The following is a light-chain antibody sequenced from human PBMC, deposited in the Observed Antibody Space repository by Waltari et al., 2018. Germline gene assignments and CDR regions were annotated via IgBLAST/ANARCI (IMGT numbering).Light chain of an antibody. J-gene: IGKJ2*01. CDR3: QQYDNWPQYT. V-gene: IGKV3-15*01. Sequence: EIVLTQSPATLSVSPGESATLPSRASQRVISTLTWYQQKPGQAPRLLIYAASTRAAGIPARFSGSGSWTEFTLTISSMQSEDFAVYYCQQYDNWPQYTFGQGTKLEIK. CDR2: AAS. CDR1: QRVIST.